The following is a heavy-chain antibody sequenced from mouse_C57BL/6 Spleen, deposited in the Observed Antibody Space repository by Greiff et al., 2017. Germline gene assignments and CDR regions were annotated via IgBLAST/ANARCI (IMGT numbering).Heavy chain of an antibody. Sequence: EVKLEESGGGLVKPGGSLKLSCAASGFTFSSYTMSWVRQTPGKRLECVATISGCGGNTYYPTSVKGRFTISRDNAKNTLYLQMSSLRSEDTALYDCARPHYGSHAMEYWGQGTSVTVAS. D-gene: IGHD1-1*01. J-gene: IGHJ4*01. CDR1: GFTFSSYT. CDR3: ARPHYGSHAMEY. V-gene: IGHV5-9*01. CDR2: ISGCGGNT.